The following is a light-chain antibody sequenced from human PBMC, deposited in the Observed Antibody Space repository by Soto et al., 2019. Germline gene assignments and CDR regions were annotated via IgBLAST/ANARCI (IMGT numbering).Light chain of an antibody. V-gene: IGKV3-20*01. CDR1: QSVSSSY. CDR2: GAF. CDR3: QQYGDSPDT. Sequence: EIVLTQSPGTLSLSPGERATLSCRASQSVSSSYLAWYQQKPGQAPRLLIYGAFNRATGIPDRFSGSGSGTDFTLTFSRLEPEDFAVYYCQQYGDSPDTFGPGTKVDIK. J-gene: IGKJ3*01.